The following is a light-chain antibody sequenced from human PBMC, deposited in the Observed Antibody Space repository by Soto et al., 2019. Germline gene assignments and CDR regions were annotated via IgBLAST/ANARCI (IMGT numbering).Light chain of an antibody. CDR1: SSDVGGYNY. J-gene: IGLJ1*01. V-gene: IGLV2-14*01. CDR2: DVS. CDR3: SSYTTSNTRQIV. Sequence: QSALTQPASVSGSPGQSITISCTGTSSDVGGYNYVSWYQQHRGKAPKFMIYDVSNRPSGVSNRFSGSKSGNTASLTISGLQAEDEADYYCSSYTTSNTRQIVFGTGTKVTVL.